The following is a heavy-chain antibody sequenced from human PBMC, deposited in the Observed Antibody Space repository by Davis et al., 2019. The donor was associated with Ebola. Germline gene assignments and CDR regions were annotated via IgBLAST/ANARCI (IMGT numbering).Heavy chain of an antibody. CDR2: IYYSGST. CDR1: GGSISSYY. J-gene: IGHJ3*02. D-gene: IGHD3-22*01. Sequence: PSETLSLTCTVPGGSISSYYWSWIRQPPGKGLEWIGYIYYSGSTNYNPSLKSRVTISVDTSKNQFSLKLSSVTAADTAVYYCARERYYDSSWGDAFDIWGQGTMVTVSS. V-gene: IGHV4-59*01. CDR3: ARERYYDSSWGDAFDI.